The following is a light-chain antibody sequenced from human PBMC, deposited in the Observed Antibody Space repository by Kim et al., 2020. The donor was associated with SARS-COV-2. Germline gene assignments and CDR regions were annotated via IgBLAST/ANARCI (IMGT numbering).Light chain of an antibody. CDR2: DIS. CDR1: INDLGTYAL. CDR3: CSFTSGVSWV. Sequence: GQSVTISCSGTINDLGTYALVSWYHQYPGKAPRLIIFDISQRPSGISGRFSGSKSGNTASLTISPLEPDDEADYFCCSFTSGVSWVFGGGTQLTVL. J-gene: IGLJ3*02. V-gene: IGLV2-23*02.